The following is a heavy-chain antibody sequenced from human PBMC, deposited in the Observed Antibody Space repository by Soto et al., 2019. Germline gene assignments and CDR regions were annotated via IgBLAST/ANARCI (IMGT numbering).Heavy chain of an antibody. CDR3: ARGAPYYYDSSGYYSRNWFDP. CDR2: IIPIFGTA. J-gene: IGHJ5*02. Sequence: SVKVSCNASGGTFSSYSISWVRQAPGQGLEWMGGIIPIFGTANYAQKFQGRVTITADESTSTAYMELSSLRSEDTAVYYCARGAPYYYDSSGYYSRNWFDPWGQGTLVTVSS. D-gene: IGHD3-22*01. V-gene: IGHV1-69*13. CDR1: GGTFSSYS.